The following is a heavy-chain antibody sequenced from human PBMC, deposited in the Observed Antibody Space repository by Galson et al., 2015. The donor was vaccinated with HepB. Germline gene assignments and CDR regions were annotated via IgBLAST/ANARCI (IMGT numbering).Heavy chain of an antibody. D-gene: IGHD6-13*01. CDR3: ARANDEEYSSSWYRYFQH. Sequence: QSGAEVKKPGESLKISCKGSGYSFTSYWIGWVRQMPGKGLEWMGIIYPGDSDTRYSPSFQGQVTISADKSISTAYLQWSSLKASDTAMYYCARANDEEYSSSWYRYFQHWGQGTLVTVSS. J-gene: IGHJ1*01. CDR1: GYSFTSYW. V-gene: IGHV5-51*03. CDR2: IYPGDSDT.